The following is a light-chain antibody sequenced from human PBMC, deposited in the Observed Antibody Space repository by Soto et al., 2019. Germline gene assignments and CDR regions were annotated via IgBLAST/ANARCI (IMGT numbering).Light chain of an antibody. Sequence: IVLTQSPGTLSLSPGERATLSCRASQSVSNNYLAWYQQKPGQAPRLLIYGVSSRATGIPDRFSGSGSGTDFTLTISRLEPEDFAVYYCQQQGSSPITFGQGTRL. CDR2: GVS. CDR1: QSVSNNY. J-gene: IGKJ5*01. CDR3: QQQGSSPIT. V-gene: IGKV3-20*01.